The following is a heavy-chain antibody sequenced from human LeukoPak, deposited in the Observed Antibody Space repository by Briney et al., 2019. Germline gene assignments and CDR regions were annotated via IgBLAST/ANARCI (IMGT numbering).Heavy chain of an antibody. Sequence: SETLSLTCTVSGDPISSYYWSWIRQPPGKGLEWIGYIYYSGSTNYNPSLKSRVTISVDTSKNQFSLKLSSVTAADTAVYYCARDGGRWQPGVYWGQGTPVTVSS. CDR3: ARDGGRWQPGVY. D-gene: IGHD5-24*01. V-gene: IGHV4-59*01. CDR2: IYYSGST. CDR1: GDPISSYY. J-gene: IGHJ4*02.